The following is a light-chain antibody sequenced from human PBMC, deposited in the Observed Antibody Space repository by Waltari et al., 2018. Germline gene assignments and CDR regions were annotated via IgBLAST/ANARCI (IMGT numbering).Light chain of an antibody. Sequence: EIVLTQSPGTLSSSPGEIATLSCRASQSVSSSYLAWYQQKPGQAPRLLIYGASSRATGIPDRFSGSGSGTDFTLTISRLEPEDFAVYYCQQYGSSLTWTFGQGTKVEIK. CDR3: QQYGSSLTWT. V-gene: IGKV3-20*01. CDR2: GAS. CDR1: QSVSSSY. J-gene: IGKJ1*01.